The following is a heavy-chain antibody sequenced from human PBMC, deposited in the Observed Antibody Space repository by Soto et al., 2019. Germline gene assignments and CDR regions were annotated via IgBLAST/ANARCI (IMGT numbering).Heavy chain of an antibody. V-gene: IGHV3-23*01. Sequence: GSLRLSCAASGFTFSTYAMNWVRQPPGKGLEWVSSISGSGAYTYYADSVQGRFTISRDNSKNTLNLQMNSLRAEDTAVYYCARDRHPYSTKYYFDYWGQGTLVTAPQ. D-gene: IGHD2-2*01. CDR2: ISGSGAYT. CDR1: GFTFSTYA. J-gene: IGHJ4*02. CDR3: ARDRHPYSTKYYFDY.